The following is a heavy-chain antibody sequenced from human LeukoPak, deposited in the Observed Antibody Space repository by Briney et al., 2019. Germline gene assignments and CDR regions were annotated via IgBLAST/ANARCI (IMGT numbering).Heavy chain of an antibody. Sequence: ASVKVSCKVSGYTFTDYYMHWVQQAPGKGIEWMGLVDPEDGETIYAEKFQGRVTITADTSTDTAYMELSSLRSEDTAVYYCATTGSLSYGDYWGQGTLVTVSS. D-gene: IGHD5-18*01. CDR3: ATTGSLSYGDY. CDR1: GYTFTDYY. J-gene: IGHJ4*02. CDR2: VDPEDGET. V-gene: IGHV1-69-2*01.